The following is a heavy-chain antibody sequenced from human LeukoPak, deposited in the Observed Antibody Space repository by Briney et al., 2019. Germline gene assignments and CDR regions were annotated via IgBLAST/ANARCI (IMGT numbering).Heavy chain of an antibody. D-gene: IGHD7-27*01. Sequence: PGGSLRLSCAASGFTFRDYYMSWIRQVPGKGLEWISYISTSSYTKYADSVKGRFTISRDNSKNTLYLQMNSLRAEDTAVYYCARDAGTWGYGYYFDYWGQGTLVTVSS. V-gene: IGHV3-11*06. CDR2: ISTSSYT. CDR1: GFTFRDYY. CDR3: ARDAGTWGYGYYFDY. J-gene: IGHJ4*02.